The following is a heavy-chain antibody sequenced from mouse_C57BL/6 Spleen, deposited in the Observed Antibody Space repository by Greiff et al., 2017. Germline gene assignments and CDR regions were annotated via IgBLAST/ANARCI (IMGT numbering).Heavy chain of an antibody. CDR3: ARSPGFAY. CDR1: GYTFTDYY. Sequence: QVQLKQSGAELVRPGASVKLSCKASGYTFTDYYINWVKQRPGQGLEWIARIYPGSGNTYYNEKFKGKATLPAEKSSSTAYMQLSSLTSEDSAVFFCARSPGFAYWGQGTLVTVSA. V-gene: IGHV1-76*01. J-gene: IGHJ3*01. CDR2: IYPGSGNT.